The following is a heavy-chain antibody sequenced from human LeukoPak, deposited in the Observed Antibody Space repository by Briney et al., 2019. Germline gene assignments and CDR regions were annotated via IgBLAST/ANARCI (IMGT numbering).Heavy chain of an antibody. Sequence: SETLSLTCTVSGCSFSSSSYYWGWIRQPPGKGLEWIGSIYYSGSNYYNPSLKSRATISVDTSKNQFSLKLSSVTAADTAVYYCARLLLTGYPHGAFDIWGQGTMVTVSS. J-gene: IGHJ3*02. CDR1: GCSFSSSSYY. V-gene: IGHV4-39*01. CDR3: ARLLLTGYPHGAFDI. CDR2: IYYSGSN. D-gene: IGHD3-9*01.